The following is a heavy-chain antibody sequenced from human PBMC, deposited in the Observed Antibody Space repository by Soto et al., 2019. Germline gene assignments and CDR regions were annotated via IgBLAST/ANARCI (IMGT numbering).Heavy chain of an antibody. Sequence: GASVKVSCKASGNSFTTYYMHWVRQAPGQGLEWMGIINPSGGRTTYAQKFQGRFTISRDNSKNTLYLQMNSLRAEDTAVYYCAKLRREGLQFWFDPWGQGTLVTVSS. CDR2: INPSGGRT. CDR1: GNSFTTYY. V-gene: IGHV1-46*01. CDR3: AKLRREGLQFWFDP. D-gene: IGHD1-26*01. J-gene: IGHJ5*02.